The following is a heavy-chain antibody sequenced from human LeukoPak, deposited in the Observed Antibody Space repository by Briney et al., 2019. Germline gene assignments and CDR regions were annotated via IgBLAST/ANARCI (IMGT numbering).Heavy chain of an antibody. Sequence: SETLSLTCTVSGDSIGSSSYYWGWIRQPPGKGLEWIGSIYYSGNTYYNPSLKSRVTISVDTSKNQFSLKLSSVTAADTAVYYCAGVDYYDSSGSLDYWGQGTLVTVSS. CDR1: GDSIGSSSYY. CDR2: IYYSGNT. J-gene: IGHJ4*02. CDR3: AGVDYYDSSGSLDY. V-gene: IGHV4-39*07. D-gene: IGHD3-22*01.